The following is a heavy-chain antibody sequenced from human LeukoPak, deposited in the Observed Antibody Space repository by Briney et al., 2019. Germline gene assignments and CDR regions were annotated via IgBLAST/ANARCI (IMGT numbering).Heavy chain of an antibody. Sequence: TTSETLSLTCTVSGGSISSRSDYWGWIRQTPGKGLEWIGNLDSSGSTYYNPSLKGRVTISVGTSKNQFSLNLRSVTAADTAIYFCSRSHDYGGLYFYYYMDVWGKGTTVTVSS. CDR2: LDSSGST. D-gene: IGHD4-23*01. CDR3: SRSHDYGGLYFYYYMDV. CDR1: GGSISSRSDY. J-gene: IGHJ6*03. V-gene: IGHV4-39*01.